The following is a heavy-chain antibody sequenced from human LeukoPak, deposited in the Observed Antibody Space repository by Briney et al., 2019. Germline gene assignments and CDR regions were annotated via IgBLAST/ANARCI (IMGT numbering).Heavy chain of an antibody. D-gene: IGHD3-9*01. Sequence: IPSETLSLTCTVTGYSISSGYYWGWIRQHPGKGLEWIGSIYHSGSTYYNPSLKSRDTISGDTSKNQFSLKLSSVAAADTAVYYCARTALTLHMDFWDKGTTVTVSS. V-gene: IGHV4-38-2*02. CDR3: ARTALTLHMDF. J-gene: IGHJ6*03. CDR2: IYHSGST. CDR1: GYSISSGYY.